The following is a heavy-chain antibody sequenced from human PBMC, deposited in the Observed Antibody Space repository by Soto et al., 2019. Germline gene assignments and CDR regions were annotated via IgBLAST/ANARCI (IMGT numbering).Heavy chain of an antibody. CDR3: AKWYSYGYLDY. J-gene: IGHJ4*02. V-gene: IGHV3-23*01. CDR1: GFMQSNYA. D-gene: IGHD5-18*01. CDR2: ISNSGGST. Sequence: GGSLRLSCAASGFMQSNYAMSWVRQAPGKGPEWVSAISNSGGSTYADSVKGRFTIFRDNSKNTLYLQMNSLRADDTAVYYCAKWYSYGYLDYWGQGTLVTVSS.